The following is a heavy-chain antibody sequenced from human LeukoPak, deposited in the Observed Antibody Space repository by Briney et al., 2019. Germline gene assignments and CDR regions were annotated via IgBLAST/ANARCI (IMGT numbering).Heavy chain of an antibody. CDR1: TDSISSDN. J-gene: IGHJ4*02. D-gene: IGHD2-21*02. CDR2: ISSSSSYI. V-gene: IGHV3-21*01. CDR3: ARGLLTFDY. Sequence: ETLSLTCAVSTDSISSDNWWSWVRQPPGKGLEWVSSISSSSSYIYYADSVKGRFTISRDNAKNSLYLQMNSLRAEDTAVYYCARGLLTFDYWGQGTLVTVSS.